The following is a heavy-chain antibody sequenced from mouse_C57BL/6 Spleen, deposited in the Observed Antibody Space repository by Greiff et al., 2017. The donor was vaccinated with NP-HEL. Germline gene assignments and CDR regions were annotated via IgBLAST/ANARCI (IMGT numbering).Heavy chain of an antibody. J-gene: IGHJ3*01. V-gene: IGHV1-26*01. CDR2: INPNNGGT. CDR1: GYTFTDYY. Sequence: EVQLQQSGPELVKPGASVKISCKASGYTFTDYYMNWVKQSHGKSLEWIGDINPNNGGTSYNQKFKGKATLTVDKSSSTAYMELRSLTSEDSAVYYCARFGYYSNYWFAYWGQGTLVTVSA. CDR3: ARFGYYSNYWFAY. D-gene: IGHD2-5*01.